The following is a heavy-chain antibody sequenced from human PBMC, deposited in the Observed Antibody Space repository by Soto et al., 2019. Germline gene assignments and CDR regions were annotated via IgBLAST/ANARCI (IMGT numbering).Heavy chain of an antibody. V-gene: IGHV3-23*01. D-gene: IGHD6-19*01. J-gene: IGHJ4*02. CDR1: GFTFSSYA. CDR3: AKSSGWFHPFDY. CDR2: ISGSGGST. Sequence: EVQLLESGGGLVQPGGSLRLSCAASGFTFSSYALSWVRQAPGKGLEWVSIISGSGGSTYYADSVKGLFAISRDNSKNTLYLQMNSLRADDTAVYYCAKSSGWFHPFDYWGQGTLVTVSS.